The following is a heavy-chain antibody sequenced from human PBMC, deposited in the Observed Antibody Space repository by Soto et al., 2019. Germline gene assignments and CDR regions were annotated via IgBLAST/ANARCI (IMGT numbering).Heavy chain of an antibody. V-gene: IGHV1-8*01. CDR3: ARRAETNGWNGFGADKYYFDF. CDR2: MNPNTGNS. CDR1: GYTFTSYD. Sequence: ASLKFSCKAFGYTFTSYDIYWVRQATGQGLEWMGWMNPNTGNSAYAQKFQGRVTVTSDTSINTVHMELSSLRSEDTAVYYCARRAETNGWNGFGADKYYFDFWGQGTLVTVSS. D-gene: IGHD1-1*01. J-gene: IGHJ4*02.